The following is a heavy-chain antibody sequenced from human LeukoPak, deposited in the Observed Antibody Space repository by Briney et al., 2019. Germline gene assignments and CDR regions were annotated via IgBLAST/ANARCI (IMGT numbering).Heavy chain of an antibody. V-gene: IGHV3-7*01. CDR1: GFTFSSYW. Sequence: GGSLRLSCAASGFTFSSYWMSWVRQAPGKGLEWVANIKQDGSEKYYVDSVKGRFTISRDNSKNTLYLQMNSLRAEDTAVYYCAKDSPTMVRGVTRYYFDYWGQGTLVTVSS. CDR3: AKDSPTMVRGVTRYYFDY. D-gene: IGHD3-10*01. CDR2: IKQDGSEK. J-gene: IGHJ4*02.